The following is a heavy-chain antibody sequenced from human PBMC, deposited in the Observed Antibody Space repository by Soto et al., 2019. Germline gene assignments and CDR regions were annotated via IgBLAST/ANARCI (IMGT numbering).Heavy chain of an antibody. CDR2: ISGSGDDT. D-gene: IGHD4-17*01. CDR3: AKSVGDYKRNYYGMGV. Sequence: EVQLLESGGGLIQPGGSLRLSCVASGFTFTSFAMTWVRQAPGTGLEWVAGISGSGDDTYYAHSVKGRFSISRDNSKNTVYLQRKGLRAEDTALYFCAKSVGDYKRNYYGMGVWGPGTTVAVSS. J-gene: IGHJ6*02. CDR1: GFTFTSFA. V-gene: IGHV3-23*01.